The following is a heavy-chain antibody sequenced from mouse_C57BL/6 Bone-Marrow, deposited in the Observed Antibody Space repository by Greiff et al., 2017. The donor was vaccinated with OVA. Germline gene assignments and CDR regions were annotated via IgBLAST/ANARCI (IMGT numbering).Heavy chain of an antibody. CDR3: SEDSAVYYCAGIYGGNYGWYWDV. D-gene: IGHD1-1*02. CDR1: YTFSRRVH. V-gene: IGHV1-87*01. J-gene: IGHJ1*03. Sequence: QVHVKQSGPELARPWASVKISCQAFYTFSRRVHFAIRDTNYWMQWVKQRPGQGLEWIGAIYPGNGDTSYNQKFKGKATLTADKSSSTAYMQLSSLASEDSAVYYCAGIYGGNYGWYWDVWGTGTTVTVSS. CDR2: GQGLEWIG.